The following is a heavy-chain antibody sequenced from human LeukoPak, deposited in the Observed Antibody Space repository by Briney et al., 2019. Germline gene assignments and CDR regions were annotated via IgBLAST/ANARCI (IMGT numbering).Heavy chain of an antibody. CDR3: ARRAQRPPQYYYDSSQPLYYFDY. V-gene: IGHV4-59*01. J-gene: IGHJ4*02. CDR2: IYYSGNT. CDR1: GGSISSYY. Sequence: KPSETLSLTCTVSGGSISSYYWSWIRQPPGKGLEWIGYIYYSGNTNYNPSLKSRVTISVDTSKNQFSLKLSSVTAADTAVYYCARRAQRPPQYYYDSSQPLYYFDYWGQGTLVTVSS. D-gene: IGHD3-22*01.